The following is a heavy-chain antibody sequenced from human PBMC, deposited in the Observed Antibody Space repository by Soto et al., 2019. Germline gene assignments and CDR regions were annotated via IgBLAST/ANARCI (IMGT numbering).Heavy chain of an antibody. Sequence: QVQLQESGPGLVKPSQTLSLTCTVSGGSIRSGDYYWSWIRQPPGKGLEWIGYIYYSGSTYYNPSLKSRLTISVDTSKNQFSLKLSSVTAADTAVYYCARGETASDAFDYWGQGTPVTVSS. V-gene: IGHV4-30-4*01. D-gene: IGHD5-18*01. CDR2: IYYSGST. CDR3: ARGETASDAFDY. J-gene: IGHJ4*02. CDR1: GGSIRSGDYY.